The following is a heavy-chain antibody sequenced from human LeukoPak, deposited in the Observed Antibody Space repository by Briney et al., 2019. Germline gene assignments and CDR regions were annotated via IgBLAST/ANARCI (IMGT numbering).Heavy chain of an antibody. CDR2: ISSSGSTI. V-gene: IGHV3-48*03. Sequence: PGGSLRPSCAASGFTFSSYEMNWVRQAPGKGLEWVSYISSSGSTIYYADSVKGRFTISRDNAKNSLYLQMNSLRAEDTAVYYCARGGAVTGTGDYWGQGTLVTVSS. CDR3: ARGGAVTGTGDY. D-gene: IGHD6-19*01. CDR1: GFTFSSYE. J-gene: IGHJ4*02.